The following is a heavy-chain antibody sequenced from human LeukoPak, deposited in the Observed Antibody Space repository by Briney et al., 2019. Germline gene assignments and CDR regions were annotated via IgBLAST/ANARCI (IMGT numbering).Heavy chain of an antibody. CDR1: GRILSSYA. CDR2: IIPIFATA. D-gene: IGHD3-22*01. J-gene: IGHJ4*02. CDR3: ARGPITTRSHFDY. V-gene: IGHV1-69*13. Sequence: SVMVSCKASGRILSSYAISGVRQAPGQWLEWMGGIIPIFATANYAQKFQGRVTITADESTSTAYMELSSLRSEDTAVYYCARGPITTRSHFDYWGQGTLVTVSS.